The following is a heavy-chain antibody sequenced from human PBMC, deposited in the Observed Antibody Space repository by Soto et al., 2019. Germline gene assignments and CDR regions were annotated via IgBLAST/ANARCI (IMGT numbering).Heavy chain of an antibody. CDR2: ISGSGGST. V-gene: IGHV3-23*01. CDR3: AKAPRPWYYDFWSVISDY. Sequence: GGSLRLSCAASGFTFSSYAMSWVRQAPGKGLEWVSAISGSGGSTYYADSVKGRFTISRDNSKNTLYLQMNSLRAEDTAVYYCAKAPRPWYYDFWSVISDYWGQGTLVTVSS. CDR1: GFTFSSYA. J-gene: IGHJ4*02. D-gene: IGHD3-3*01.